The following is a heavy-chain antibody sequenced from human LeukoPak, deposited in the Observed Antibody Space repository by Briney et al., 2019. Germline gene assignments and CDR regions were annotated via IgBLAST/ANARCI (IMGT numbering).Heavy chain of an antibody. CDR3: ASQRRGGSSYYMDV. Sequence: SETLSLTCTVSGGSIRSSSYYWGWIRQPPGKGLEWIGSIYYTGSTYYNSSLKSRVTISVDTSRNQFSLMLSSVTAADMAVYYCASQRRGGSSYYMDVWGKGTTVTVAS. J-gene: IGHJ6*03. CDR1: GGSIRSSSYY. V-gene: IGHV4-39*01. CDR2: IYYTGST. D-gene: IGHD6-6*01.